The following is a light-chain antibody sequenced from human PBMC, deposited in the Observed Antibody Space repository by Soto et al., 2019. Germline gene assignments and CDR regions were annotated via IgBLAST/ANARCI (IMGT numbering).Light chain of an antibody. V-gene: IGKV3-15*01. J-gene: IGKJ1*01. CDR2: GAS. CDR3: QQYNNWPRT. Sequence: EIVVTQTPATLSVSPGERATLACRVSQRVSSNLAWYQQKPGQPPRLLIYGASTRATGIPARFSGSGSGTEFTLTISILQSEDFPVYYCQQYNNWPRTFSQVTKVDI. CDR1: QRVSSN.